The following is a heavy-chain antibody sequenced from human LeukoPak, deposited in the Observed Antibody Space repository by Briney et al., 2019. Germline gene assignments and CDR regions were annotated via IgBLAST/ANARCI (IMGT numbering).Heavy chain of an antibody. CDR3: VRAGGGSYFDR. D-gene: IGHD1-26*01. Sequence: ASVKVSCKTSGYTFTAYYIHWVRQAPGQGLEWMGWLNPNNGGTDYAQNLQGRVTMTRDTSISTAYMELSRLKSDDTAMYYCVRAGGGSYFDRWGQGTLVTVSS. CDR2: LNPNNGGT. V-gene: IGHV1-2*02. J-gene: IGHJ4*02. CDR1: GYTFTAYY.